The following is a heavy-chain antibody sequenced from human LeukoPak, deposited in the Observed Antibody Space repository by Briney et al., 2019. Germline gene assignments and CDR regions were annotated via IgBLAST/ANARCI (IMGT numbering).Heavy chain of an antibody. CDR2: IYYSGST. J-gene: IGHJ4*02. V-gene: IGHV4-30-4*01. D-gene: IGHD1-1*01. CDR1: GGSISSGDYY. CDR3: ARGEGEAWKIDY. Sequence: PSETLSLTCTVSGGSISSGDYYWSWIRQPPGKGLEWIGYIYYSGSTYYNPSLKSRVTISVDTSKNQFSLKLSSVTAADTAVYYCARGEGEAWKIDYWGQGTLVTVSS.